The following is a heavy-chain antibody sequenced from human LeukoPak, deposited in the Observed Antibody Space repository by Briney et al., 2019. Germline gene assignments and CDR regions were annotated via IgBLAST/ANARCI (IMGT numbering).Heavy chain of an antibody. CDR1: GGSISSYY. CDR2: SYYSGST. V-gene: IGHV4-59*01. D-gene: IGHD5-12*01. CDR3: ARYTGYTKEGFDY. J-gene: IGHJ4*02. Sequence: SETLSLTCTVSGGSISSYYWSWIRQPPGKGLEWIGYSYYSGSTNYNPSLKSRVTISVDTSKKHFSLKLSSVTAADTAVYYCARYTGYTKEGFDYWGQGILVTVSS.